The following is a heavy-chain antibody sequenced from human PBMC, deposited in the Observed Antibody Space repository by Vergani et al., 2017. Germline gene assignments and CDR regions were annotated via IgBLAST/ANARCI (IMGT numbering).Heavy chain of an antibody. J-gene: IGHJ3*02. CDR3: ARDLTTVVTRAAFDI. CDR2: INPNSGGT. CDR1: GITFTGYY. V-gene: IGHV1-2*06. D-gene: IGHD4-23*01. Sequence: QVQLVQSGAEVKKSGASVKVSCKASGITFTGYYLHWVRQAPGQGLEWMGRINPNSGGTNYAQKFQGRVTMTRDASISTAYMELSSLRSDDSAVYYCARDLTTVVTRAAFDIWGQGTMVTVS.